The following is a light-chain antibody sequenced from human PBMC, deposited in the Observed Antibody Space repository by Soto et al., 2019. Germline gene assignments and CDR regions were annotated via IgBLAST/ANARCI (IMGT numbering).Light chain of an antibody. Sequence: EIVLTQSPATLSLSPGERATLSCRASQSVSTYFAWYQQKPGQAPRLLINDSSNRATGIPARFSGSGSGTDFSPTISRLEPEDFAVYYCQQSSEWPSSFGAGTKVEIK. CDR2: DSS. CDR3: QQSSEWPSS. V-gene: IGKV3-11*01. J-gene: IGKJ4*01. CDR1: QSVSTY.